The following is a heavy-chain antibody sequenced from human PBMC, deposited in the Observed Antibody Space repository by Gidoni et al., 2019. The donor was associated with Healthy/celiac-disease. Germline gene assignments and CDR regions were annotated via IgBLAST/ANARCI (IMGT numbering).Heavy chain of an antibody. CDR2: ISYDGSNK. J-gene: IGHJ5*02. D-gene: IGHD3-22*01. V-gene: IGHV3-30-3*01. Sequence: QVQLVESGGGVVQPGRSLRLSCAASGFTFRSYAMHWVRQAPGKGLEWVAVISYDGSNKYYADSVKGRFTISRDNSKNTLYLQMNSLRAEDTAVYYCAREGRYYYDEFSLLRGWFDPWGQGTLVTVSS. CDR3: AREGRYYYDEFSLLRGWFDP. CDR1: GFTFRSYA.